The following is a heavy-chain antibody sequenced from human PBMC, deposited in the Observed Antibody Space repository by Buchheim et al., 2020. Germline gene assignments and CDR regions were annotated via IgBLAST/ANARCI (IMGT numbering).Heavy chain of an antibody. Sequence: EVQLLESGGGSVQPGGSLRLSCAASGFTFTNYAMSWVRQAPGKGLEWVSGFSDSGGSTYYADSVKGRFTISRENSKNMLYLQMNGLRADDTAIYYCAKGPYGDNARLSRYFDYWGQGTL. CDR3: AKGPYGDNARLSRYFDY. J-gene: IGHJ4*02. D-gene: IGHD4-17*01. V-gene: IGHV3-23*01. CDR1: GFTFTNYA. CDR2: FSDSGGST.